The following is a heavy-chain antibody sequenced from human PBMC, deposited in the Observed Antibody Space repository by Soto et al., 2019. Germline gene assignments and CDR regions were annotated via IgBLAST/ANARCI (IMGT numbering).Heavy chain of an antibody. V-gene: IGHV4-30-2*01. CDR1: GGSISSGGYS. CDR2: IYHSGST. Sequence: PSETLSLTCAVSGGSISSGGYSWSWIRQPPGKGLEWIGYIYHSGSTNYNPSLKSRVTMSVDRSKNQFSLNMTSVTAADTAVYFCVIKFGELFPDPFDIWGQGSVVPVSS. CDR3: VIKFGELFPDPFDI. J-gene: IGHJ3*02. D-gene: IGHD3-10*01.